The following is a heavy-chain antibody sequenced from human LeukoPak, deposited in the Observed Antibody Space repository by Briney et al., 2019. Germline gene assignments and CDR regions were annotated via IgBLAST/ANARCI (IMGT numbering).Heavy chain of an antibody. CDR1: GASISTYC. D-gene: IGHD5-24*01. CDR2: IYTSGST. CDR3: ARHRAEMATITDDAFDM. Sequence: SETLSLTCTVAGASISTYCWSWIRQPPGKGLEWIGYIYTSGSTHYNPSLKSRVTVSVDTSKNQFSLRLSSVTAADTAVYYCARHRAEMATITDDAFDMWGQGTVVTVSS. V-gene: IGHV4-4*09. J-gene: IGHJ3*02.